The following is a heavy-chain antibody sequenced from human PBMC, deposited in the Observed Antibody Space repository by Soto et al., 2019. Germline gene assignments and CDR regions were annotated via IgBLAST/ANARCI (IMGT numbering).Heavy chain of an antibody. CDR2: ISGSDRTV. Sequence: QVQLVESGGGLVKPGGSLRLSCAASGFTFSDYYMNWIRQAPGKGLEWISYISGSDRTVYYANSVEGRFTVSRDNAKNSLYLQMTSLGAEDTAVYYCAGGAHGGEYPLFAAWGQGTLVTVSS. D-gene: IGHD3-16*01. V-gene: IGHV3-11*01. J-gene: IGHJ5*02. CDR3: AGGAHGGEYPLFAA. CDR1: GFTFSDYY.